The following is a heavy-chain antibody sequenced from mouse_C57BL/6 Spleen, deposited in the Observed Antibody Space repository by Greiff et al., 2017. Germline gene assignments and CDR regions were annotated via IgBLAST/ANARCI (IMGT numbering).Heavy chain of an antibody. Sequence: VKLMESGPELVKPGASVKISCKASGYAFSSSWMNWVKQRPGKGLEWIGRIYPGDGDTNYNGKFKGKATLTADKSSSTAYMQLSSLTSEDSAVYFCARESYYYGSSYDWFAYWGQGTLVTVSA. J-gene: IGHJ3*01. CDR1: GYAFSSSW. V-gene: IGHV1-82*01. D-gene: IGHD1-1*01. CDR2: IYPGDGDT. CDR3: ARESYYYGSSYDWFAY.